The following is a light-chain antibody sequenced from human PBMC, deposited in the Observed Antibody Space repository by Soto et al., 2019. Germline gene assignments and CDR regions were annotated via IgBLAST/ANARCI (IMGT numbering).Light chain of an antibody. CDR3: GTWDSSLSAGYV. Sequence: QSVLTQPPSVSAAPGQTVTISCSGSSSNIGNNDVSWYQQLPGTAPKLLIYDNNKRPSGIPDRFTGSKSGTSATLGITGLQTGDEAEYYCGTWDSSLSAGYVFGTGTKLTVL. J-gene: IGLJ1*01. CDR1: SSNIGNND. CDR2: DNN. V-gene: IGLV1-51*01.